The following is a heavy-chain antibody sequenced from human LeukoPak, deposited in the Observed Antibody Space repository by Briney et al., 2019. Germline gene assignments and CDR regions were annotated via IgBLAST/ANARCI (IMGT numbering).Heavy chain of an antibody. J-gene: IGHJ4*02. CDR3: ASYDILTGNIDY. Sequence: PSETLSLTCAVYGGSFSGYYWSWIRQPPGKGLEWIGEINHSGSTNYNQSLKSRVTISVDTSKNQFSLKLSSVTAADTAVYYCASYDILTGNIDYWGQGTLVTVSS. CDR1: GGSFSGYY. CDR2: INHSGST. D-gene: IGHD3-9*01. V-gene: IGHV4-34*01.